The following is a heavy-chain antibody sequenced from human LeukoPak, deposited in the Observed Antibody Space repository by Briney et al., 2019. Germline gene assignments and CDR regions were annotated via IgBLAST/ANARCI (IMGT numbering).Heavy chain of an antibody. D-gene: IGHD4-17*01. J-gene: IGHJ2*01. V-gene: IGHV4-34*01. CDR2: INHSGST. CDR3: SRGATVTRYFDL. CDR1: GGSFSGYY. Sequence: PSETLSLTCAVYGGSFSGYYWSWIRQPPGKGLEWIGEINHSGSTNYNPSLKSRVTISIDTSKNQFSLKLSSVTAADTAGDYCSRGATVTRYFDLWGRGTLVTVSS.